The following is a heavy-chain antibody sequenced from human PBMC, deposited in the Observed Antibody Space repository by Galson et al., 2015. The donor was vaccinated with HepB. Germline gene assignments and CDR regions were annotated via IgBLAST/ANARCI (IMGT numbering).Heavy chain of an antibody. CDR3: AKQGYDSGIRAGLDY. D-gene: IGHD3-10*01. CDR2: ISGSGGGT. Sequence: SLRLSCAASGFTFSGHAMNWVRQAPGKGLEWVSAISGSGGGTYYADSVKGRFTISRDNSKNTLYLQMDSLRPEDTAVYYCAKQGYDSGIRAGLDYWGQGTLVTVSS. CDR1: GFTFSGHA. J-gene: IGHJ4*02. V-gene: IGHV3-23*01.